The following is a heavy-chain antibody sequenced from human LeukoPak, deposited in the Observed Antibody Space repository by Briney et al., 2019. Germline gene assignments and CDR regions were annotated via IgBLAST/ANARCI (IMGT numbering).Heavy chain of an antibody. CDR2: INPNSGGT. Sequence: ASVKVSCKASGYTFTGYYMHWVRRAPGQGLEWMGWINPNSGGTNYAQKFQGRVTMTGDTSISTAYMELSRLRSDDTAVYYCARGSQTTVTTVDYWGQGTLVTVSS. CDR3: ARGSQTTVTTVDY. D-gene: IGHD4-11*01. J-gene: IGHJ4*02. CDR1: GYTFTGYY. V-gene: IGHV1-2*02.